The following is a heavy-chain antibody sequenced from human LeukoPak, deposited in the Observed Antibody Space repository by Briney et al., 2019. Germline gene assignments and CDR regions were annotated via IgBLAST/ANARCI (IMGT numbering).Heavy chain of an antibody. V-gene: IGHV4-34*01. Sequence: SETLSLTCAVYGGSFSGYYWSWIRQPPGKGLEWIGEINHSGSTNYNPSLKSRVTISVDTSKNQFSLKLSSVTAADTAVYYCARGPAYYDSRDYNWFDPWGQGTLVTVSS. CDR1: GGSFSGYY. CDR3: ARGPAYYDSRDYNWFDP. J-gene: IGHJ5*02. D-gene: IGHD3-22*01. CDR2: INHSGST.